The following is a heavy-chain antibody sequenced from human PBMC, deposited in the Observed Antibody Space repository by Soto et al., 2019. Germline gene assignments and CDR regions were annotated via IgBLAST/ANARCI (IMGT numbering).Heavy chain of an antibody. Sequence: ASVKVSCKASGYTFTSYYMHWVRQAPGQGLEWMGIINPSGGSTSYAQKFQGRVTMTRDTSTSTVYMELSSLRSEDTAVYYFARDGRQQLALPPKYYFDYWGQGTLVTVSS. CDR1: GYTFTSYY. CDR2: INPSGGST. J-gene: IGHJ4*02. V-gene: IGHV1-46*03. CDR3: ARDGRQQLALPPKYYFDY. D-gene: IGHD6-13*01.